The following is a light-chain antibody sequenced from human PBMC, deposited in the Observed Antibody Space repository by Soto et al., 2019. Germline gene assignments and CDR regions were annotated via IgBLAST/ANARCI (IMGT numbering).Light chain of an antibody. V-gene: IGKV4-1*01. J-gene: IGKJ4*01. CDR1: QSVFFSSNNKNY. Sequence: DIVMTQSPDSLAVSLGERATTNCKSSQSVFFSSNNKNYLAWYQQKPGQPPKLLIYWASTRESGVPDRFSGSGSGTDFTLTISSLQAEDVAVYYCQHYYTTPLTFGGGTKVDIK. CDR3: QHYYTTPLT. CDR2: WAS.